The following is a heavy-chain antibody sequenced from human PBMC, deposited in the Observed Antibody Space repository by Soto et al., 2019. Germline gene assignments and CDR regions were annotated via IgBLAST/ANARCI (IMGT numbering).Heavy chain of an antibody. Sequence: QVPLVQSGAEVKKPGASVKVSCKASGYTFTSYAMHWVRQAPGQRLEWMGWINAGNGNTKYSQKFQGRVTITRDTSASTAYMELSSLRSEDTAVYYCARDGGYSYGYGIYYYWGQGTLVTVSS. V-gene: IGHV1-3*01. CDR2: INAGNGNT. D-gene: IGHD5-18*01. CDR3: ARDGGYSYGYGIYYY. J-gene: IGHJ4*02. CDR1: GYTFTSYA.